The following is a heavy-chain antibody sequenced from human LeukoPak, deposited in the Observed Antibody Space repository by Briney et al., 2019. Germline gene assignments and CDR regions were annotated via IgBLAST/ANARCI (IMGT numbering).Heavy chain of an antibody. Sequence: GGSLRLSCAASGFTFSDYWMHWVRQAPGKGLEWVANINQGGTVKHSVDSLKGRFTISRDNARNSLYLQMNSLRVEDTAVYFCASETQDVFDIWGQGTLVTVSS. CDR3: ASETQDVFDI. CDR2: INQGGTVK. J-gene: IGHJ3*02. V-gene: IGHV3-7*01. CDR1: GFTFSDYW.